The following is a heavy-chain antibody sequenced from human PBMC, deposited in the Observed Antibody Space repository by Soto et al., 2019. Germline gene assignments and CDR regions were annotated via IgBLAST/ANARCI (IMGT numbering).Heavy chain of an antibody. Sequence: EVQLVDSGGGLVQPGESLRLSCVASGFHFSAYWMSWVRQAPGKGLEWVANIKEDGSDKYYVDSVKGRFTISRDNAKNSLYLQMNSLRAEDTAVYYCVGVSLAGSWGQGTLVTVSS. V-gene: IGHV3-7*01. CDR2: IKEDGSDK. CDR1: GFHFSAYW. CDR3: VGVSLAGS. J-gene: IGHJ4*02. D-gene: IGHD6-19*01.